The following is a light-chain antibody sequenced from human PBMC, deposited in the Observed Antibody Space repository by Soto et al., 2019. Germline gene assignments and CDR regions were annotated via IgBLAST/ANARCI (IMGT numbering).Light chain of an antibody. J-gene: IGKJ1*01. CDR3: LQDYNYPRT. Sequence: AIQMTQSPSSLSASVGDRVTITCRASQGIRNDLGWFQQKPGKAPKLLIYATSSLQSGVPSRFSGSGSGTDFTLTISSLQPEDFATYYCLQDYNYPRTFGQGTKVEI. V-gene: IGKV1-6*01. CDR2: ATS. CDR1: QGIRND.